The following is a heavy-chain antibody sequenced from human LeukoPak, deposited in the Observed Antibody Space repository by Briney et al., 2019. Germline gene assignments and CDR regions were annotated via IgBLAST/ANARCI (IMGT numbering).Heavy chain of an antibody. V-gene: IGHV3-30*04. J-gene: IGHJ4*02. CDR3: ARGRSRGVRFDY. Sequence: PGGSLRLSCAASGFTFSSYAIHWVCQAPGKGLEWVAVISYDGTKKYYADSVKGRFTISRDNSNNTLYLQMNSLRAEDTAVYYCARGRSRGVRFDYWGQGTLVTVSS. D-gene: IGHD3-10*01. CDR2: ISYDGTKK. CDR1: GFTFSSYA.